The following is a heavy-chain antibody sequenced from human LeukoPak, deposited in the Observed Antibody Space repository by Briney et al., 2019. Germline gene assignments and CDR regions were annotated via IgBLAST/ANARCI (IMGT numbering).Heavy chain of an antibody. CDR2: MSYDGSNK. CDR3: AKDLDYFTQYAFDI. CDR1: GFTFSDYG. D-gene: IGHD2/OR15-2a*01. Sequence: PGRALRLSCAASGFTFSDYGLHWVRQAPGKGLEWVAVMSYDGSNKYYADSVRGRFTISRDNSKNTLYLQMNSLRAEDTAVYYCAKDLDYFTQYAFDIWGQGTMVTVSS. V-gene: IGHV3-30*18. J-gene: IGHJ3*02.